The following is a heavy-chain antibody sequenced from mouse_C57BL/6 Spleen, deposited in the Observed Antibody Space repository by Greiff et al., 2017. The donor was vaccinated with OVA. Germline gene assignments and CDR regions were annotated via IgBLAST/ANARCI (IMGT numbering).Heavy chain of an antibody. CDR1: GYTFTSYW. D-gene: IGHD1-1*02. J-gene: IGHJ4*01. V-gene: IGHV1-69*01. Sequence: QVQLKESGAELVMPGASVKLSCKASGYTFTSYWMHWVKQRPGQGLEWIGEIDPSDSYTNYNQKFKGKSTLTVDKSSSTAYMQLSSLTSEDSAVYYCARGEGGNDAMDYWGQGTSVTVSS. CDR3: ARGEGGNDAMDY. CDR2: IDPSDSYT.